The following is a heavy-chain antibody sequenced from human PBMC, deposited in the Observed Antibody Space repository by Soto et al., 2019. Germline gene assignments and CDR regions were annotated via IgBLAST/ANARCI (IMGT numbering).Heavy chain of an antibody. V-gene: IGHV3-11*01. CDR2: ISIGGDTL. J-gene: IGHJ4*02. Sequence: QVQLVESGGGLVKPGGSLRLSCAASGFTFNYYYMSWVRQPPGKGLEWVSYISIGGDTLHYPDSVRGRLSISRDNAKNSLYMKLSSLRVDDTAVYYCARNGYVAPFDYWGQGTLVTVSS. CDR3: ARNGYVAPFDY. CDR1: GFTFNYYY. D-gene: IGHD3-16*01.